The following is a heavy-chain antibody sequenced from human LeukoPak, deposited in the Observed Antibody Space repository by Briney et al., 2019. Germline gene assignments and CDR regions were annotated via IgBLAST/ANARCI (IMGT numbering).Heavy chain of an antibody. CDR1: GFTFTSSA. CDR2: IVVGSGNT. Sequence: SVKVSCKASGFTFTSSAVQWVRQARGQRLEWIGWIVVGSGNTNYAQKFQGRVTITADESTSTAYMELNSLRSEDTAVYYCARGPSGGPRGDWGQGTLVTVSS. CDR3: ARGPSGGPRGD. D-gene: IGHD2-15*01. J-gene: IGHJ4*02. V-gene: IGHV1-58*01.